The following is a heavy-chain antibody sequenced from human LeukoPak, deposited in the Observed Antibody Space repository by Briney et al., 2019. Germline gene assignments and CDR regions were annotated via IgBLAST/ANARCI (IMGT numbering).Heavy chain of an antibody. Sequence: SVKVSCKASGGTFSSYAISWVRQAPGQGLEWVGGIIPIFGTANYAQKFQGRVTITADESTSTAYMELSSLRSEDTAVYYCARYRGSYGAFDIWGQGTMVTVSS. CDR1: GGTFSSYA. V-gene: IGHV1-69*13. CDR2: IIPIFGTA. CDR3: ARYRGSYGAFDI. J-gene: IGHJ3*02. D-gene: IGHD1-26*01.